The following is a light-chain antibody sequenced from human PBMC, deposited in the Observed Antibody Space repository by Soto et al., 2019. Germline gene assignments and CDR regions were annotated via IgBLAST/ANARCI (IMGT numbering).Light chain of an antibody. Sequence: DIQMTQSPSTLSASVGDRVTITCRASQSISSWLAWYQQKPGKAHKLLIYKASSLESGVPSRFSVSGSGTEFTLTISSLQPDDFATYYCQQYNSYSRTFGQGTKVEIK. CDR2: KAS. V-gene: IGKV1-5*03. J-gene: IGKJ1*01. CDR1: QSISSW. CDR3: QQYNSYSRT.